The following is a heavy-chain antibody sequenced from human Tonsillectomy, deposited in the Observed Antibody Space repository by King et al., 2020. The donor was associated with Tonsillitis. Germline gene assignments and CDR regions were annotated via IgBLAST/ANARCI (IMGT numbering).Heavy chain of an antibody. CDR3: AKYRYFYYYYMDV. D-gene: IGHD3-10*01. Sequence: QLVQSGEDVVQPGRSLRLSCAASGFTFDDYGMHWVRQAPGKGLEWVSGISWESGSIAYADSVRGRFTISRDNAKSTLYLPMNSLRVEDTAVYYCAKYRYFYYYYMDVWGKGTTVTVSS. CDR2: ISWESGSI. CDR1: GFTFDDYG. J-gene: IGHJ6*03. V-gene: IGHV3-9*01.